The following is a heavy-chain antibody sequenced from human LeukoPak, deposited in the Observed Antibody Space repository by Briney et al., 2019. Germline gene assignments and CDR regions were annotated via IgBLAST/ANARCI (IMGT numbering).Heavy chain of an antibody. CDR3: ASDTTPHTFDI. D-gene: IGHD1-14*01. CDR1: GFTFSSYG. Sequence: GGSLRLSCAASGFTFSSYGMHWVRQAPGKGLEWVAVISYDGSDKYYVDSVKGRFAISRDNAKNTLYLQMNSLRAEDTAVYYCASDTTPHTFDIWGQGTMVTVSS. V-gene: IGHV3-30*03. CDR2: ISYDGSDK. J-gene: IGHJ3*02.